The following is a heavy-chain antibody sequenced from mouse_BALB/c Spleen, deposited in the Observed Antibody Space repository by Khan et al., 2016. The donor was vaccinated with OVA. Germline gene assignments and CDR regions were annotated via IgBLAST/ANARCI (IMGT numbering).Heavy chain of an antibody. D-gene: IGHD1-1*01. V-gene: IGHV1-20*02. Sequence: VQLKESGPELVRPGASVKISCKASGYSFTGYFMNWVMPSHGKSLEWIGRINPHIGETFYNQRFKDKATLTVDESSNTAHMELRSLASEDSAVYYCTRIYRSDFDYWGQGTTLTVSS. CDR2: INPHIGET. J-gene: IGHJ2*01. CDR3: TRIYRSDFDY. CDR1: GYSFTGYF.